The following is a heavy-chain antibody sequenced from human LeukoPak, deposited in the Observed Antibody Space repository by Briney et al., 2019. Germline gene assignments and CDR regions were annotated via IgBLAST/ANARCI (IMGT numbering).Heavy chain of an antibody. CDR3: AKDGWYYESSGLGAFDV. CDR2: ISGSGGST. J-gene: IGHJ3*01. Sequence: SGGSLRLSCAASGFTFISYDLSWVRQAPGKGLEWVSTISGSGGSTYYADSVKGRFTISRDNSKNTLYLQMDSLRADDTAVYYCAKDGWYYESSGLGAFDVWGRGTMVTVSS. CDR1: GFTFISYD. V-gene: IGHV3-23*01. D-gene: IGHD3-22*01.